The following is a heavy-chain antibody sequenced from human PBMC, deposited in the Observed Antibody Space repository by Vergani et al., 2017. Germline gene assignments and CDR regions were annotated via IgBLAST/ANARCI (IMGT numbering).Heavy chain of an antibody. D-gene: IGHD6-19*01. V-gene: IGHV4-61*10. CDR2: IYYSGST. J-gene: IGHJ4*02. Sequence: QVQLQESGPGLVKPSETLSLTCTVSGGSVSSGSYYWSWIRQPAGKGLEWIGYIYYSGSTNYNPSLKSRVTISVDTSKNQFSLKLSSVTAADTAVYYCARQRFRQWLGFDYGGQGTLVTVSS. CDR1: GGSVSSGSYY. CDR3: ARQRFRQWLGFDY.